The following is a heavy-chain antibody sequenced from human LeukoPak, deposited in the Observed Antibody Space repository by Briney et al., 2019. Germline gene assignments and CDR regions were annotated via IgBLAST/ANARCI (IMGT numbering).Heavy chain of an antibody. CDR3: AKDLSRGIAARLFDY. Sequence: GGSLRLSCAASGFTFSSYVMSWVRQAPGKGLEWVSAISGSGGSTYYADSVKGRFTISRDNSKNTLYLQMNSLRAEDTAVYYCAKDLSRGIAARLFDYWGQGTLVTVSS. D-gene: IGHD6-6*01. J-gene: IGHJ4*02. CDR1: GFTFSSYV. V-gene: IGHV3-23*01. CDR2: ISGSGGST.